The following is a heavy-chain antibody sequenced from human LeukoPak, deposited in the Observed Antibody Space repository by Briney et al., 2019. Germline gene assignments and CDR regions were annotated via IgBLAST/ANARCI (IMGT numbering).Heavy chain of an antibody. V-gene: IGHV4-30-2*01. CDR1: GGSISSGGYS. J-gene: IGHJ5*02. D-gene: IGHD3-3*01. CDR3: ARHRYYDFWSGPSWFDP. CDR2: IYHSGST. Sequence: SETLSLTCAVSGGSISSGGYSWSWIRQPPGKGLEWIGYIYHSGSTYYNPSLKSRVTISVDTSKNQFSLKLSSVTAADTAVYYCARHRYYDFWSGPSWFDPWGQGTLVTVSS.